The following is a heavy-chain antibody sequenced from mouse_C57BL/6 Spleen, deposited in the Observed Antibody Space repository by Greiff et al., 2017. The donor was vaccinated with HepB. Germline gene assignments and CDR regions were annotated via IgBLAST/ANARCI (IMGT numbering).Heavy chain of an antibody. V-gene: IGHV5-17*01. CDR2: ISSGSSTI. Sequence: EVKLVESGGGLVKPGGSLKLSCAASGFTFSDYGMHWVRQAPEKGLEWVAYISSGSSTIYYADTVKGRFTISRDNAKNTLFLQMTSLRSEDTAMYYCASGYYGSRGYFDYWGQGTTLTVSS. CDR1: GFTFSDYG. D-gene: IGHD1-1*01. J-gene: IGHJ2*01. CDR3: ASGYYGSRGYFDY.